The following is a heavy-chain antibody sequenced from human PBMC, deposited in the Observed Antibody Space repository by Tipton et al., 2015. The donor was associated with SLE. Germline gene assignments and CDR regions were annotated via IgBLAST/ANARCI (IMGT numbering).Heavy chain of an antibody. V-gene: IGHV4-39*07. Sequence: LRLSCTVSGGSISSHSSFWGWVRQPPGKGLEWIGIFYYSGSTYSNPSLRSRVTTSVDTSKNQFSLQLNSVTPEDTAVYYCARVWGTGSRGVDYWGQGTLVTVSS. J-gene: IGHJ4*02. CDR1: GGSISSHSSF. CDR2: FYYSGST. D-gene: IGHD2-2*01. CDR3: ARVWGTGSRGVDY.